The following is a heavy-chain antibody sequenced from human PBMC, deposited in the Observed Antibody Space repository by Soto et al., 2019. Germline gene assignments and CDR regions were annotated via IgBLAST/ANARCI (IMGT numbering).Heavy chain of an antibody. Sequence: EVQLVESGGGLVQPGGSLKLSCAASGFTFSGSAMHWVRQASGKGLEWVGRIRSKANSYATAYAASVKGRFTISRDDSKNTAYLQMNSLKTEDTAVCYCTRSPEGWFDPWGQGTLVTVSS. V-gene: IGHV3-73*01. CDR2: IRSKANSYAT. CDR1: GFTFSGSA. J-gene: IGHJ5*02. CDR3: TRSPEGWFDP.